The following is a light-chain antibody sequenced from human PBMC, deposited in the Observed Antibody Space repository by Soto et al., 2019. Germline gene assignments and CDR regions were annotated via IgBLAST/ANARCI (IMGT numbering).Light chain of an antibody. CDR2: STS. J-gene: IGKJ2*01. CDR3: QHFGNSQYT. V-gene: IGKV3-20*01. CDR1: QSIFSPY. Sequence: IVLTQSPATLSLSPGEGATLSCRASQSIFSPYLAWYQQIPGQAPRLLIYSTSTRATGVPDRFSGSGSGTDFTLTIRRLEPADFAVYYCQHFGNSQYTFGQGTKLEIK.